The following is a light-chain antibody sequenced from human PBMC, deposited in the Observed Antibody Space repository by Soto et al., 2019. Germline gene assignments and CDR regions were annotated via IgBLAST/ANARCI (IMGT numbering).Light chain of an antibody. Sequence: QSVLTQPPSVSGTPGQRVTVSCSGGRSNIGSNTVHWYQQLPGAAPKLLIYRDNQRPSGVPDRFAASKSGTSASLAISGLQSEDEGDYYCAAWDDSHNVWLFGGGTKVTVL. J-gene: IGLJ3*02. CDR1: RSNIGSNT. V-gene: IGLV1-44*01. CDR3: AAWDDSHNVWL. CDR2: RDN.